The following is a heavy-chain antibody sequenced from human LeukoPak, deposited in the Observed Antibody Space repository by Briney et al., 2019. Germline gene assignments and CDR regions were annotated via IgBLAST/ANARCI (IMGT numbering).Heavy chain of an antibody. CDR1: GFTFSDYY. CDR3: AKGDNYDFWVPYFDY. Sequence: PGGSLRLSCAASGFTFSDYYMSWIRQAPGKGLEWVSYISSSGSTIYYADSVKGRFTISRDNSKNTLYLQMNSLRAEDTAVYYCAKGDNYDFWVPYFDYWGQGTLVTVSS. D-gene: IGHD3-3*01. V-gene: IGHV3-11*01. J-gene: IGHJ4*02. CDR2: ISSSGSTI.